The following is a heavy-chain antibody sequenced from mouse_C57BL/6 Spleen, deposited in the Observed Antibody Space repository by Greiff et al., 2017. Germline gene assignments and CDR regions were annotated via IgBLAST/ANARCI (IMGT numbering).Heavy chain of an antibody. D-gene: IGHD1-1*01. V-gene: IGHV3-5*01. CDR2: IYYRGTI. Sequence: DVQLQESGPGLVKPSQTVFLTCTVTGISITTGNYRWSWIRQFPGNKLEWIGYIYYRGTITYNPSLTSRTTITRDTPNNQFILEMNSLTAEDTATYYCARVITTVVAPYWGQGTLVTVSA. CDR3: ARVITTVVAPY. J-gene: IGHJ3*01. CDR1: GISITTGNYR.